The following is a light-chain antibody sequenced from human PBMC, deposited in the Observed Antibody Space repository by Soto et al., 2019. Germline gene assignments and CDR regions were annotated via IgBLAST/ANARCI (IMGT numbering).Light chain of an antibody. V-gene: IGLV3-21*04. CDR2: YDS. J-gene: IGLJ2*01. Sequence: YELTQPPSVSVAPGKTARITCGGNNIGSKSVHWYQQKPGQAPVLVIYYDSDRPSGIPERFSGSNSGNTATLTISRVEAGDEADYYCQVWDSSSDHPEVFGGGTKLTVL. CDR3: QVWDSSSDHPEV. CDR1: NIGSKS.